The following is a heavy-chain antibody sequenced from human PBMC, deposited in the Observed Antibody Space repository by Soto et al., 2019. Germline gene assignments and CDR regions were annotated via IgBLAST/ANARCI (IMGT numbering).Heavy chain of an antibody. V-gene: IGHV3-9*01. CDR2: VSWNSGFT. J-gene: IGHJ3*02. CDR3: VKAGSAPVAMLDSFES. CDR1: GFTIDDYA. Sequence: EVQLVESGGGLVQPGRSLRLSCAASGFTIDDYAMHWVRQPPGKGLEWVSGVSWNSGFTGYADSVKGCFTISRDNAKNSRYLQTNSLGAEDTALYYCVKAGSAPVAMLDSFESWGQWTLVTVSS. D-gene: IGHD2-2*01.